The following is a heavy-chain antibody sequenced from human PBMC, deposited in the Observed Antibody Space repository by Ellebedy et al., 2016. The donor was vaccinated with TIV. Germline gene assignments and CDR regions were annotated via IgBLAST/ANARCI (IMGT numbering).Heavy chain of an antibody. CDR3: ARSLGAWYFDL. J-gene: IGHJ2*01. D-gene: IGHD7-27*01. Sequence: GESLKISCKGSRYSFTSYWIGWVRQMPGKGLEWMGIIYPRDSDTKYSPSFQGVVTISADKSISTAYLQWNSLNVSDTAIYYCARSLGAWYFDLWGLGTLVTVSS. V-gene: IGHV5-51*01. CDR2: IYPRDSDT. CDR1: RYSFTSYW.